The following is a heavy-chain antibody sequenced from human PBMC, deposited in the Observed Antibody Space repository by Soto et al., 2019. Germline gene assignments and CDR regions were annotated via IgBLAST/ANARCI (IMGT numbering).Heavy chain of an antibody. D-gene: IGHD3-22*01. Sequence: GGSLRLSCAASGFTFSSYSMNWVRQAPGKGLEWVSYISSSSSTIYYADSVKGRFTISRDNAKNSLYLQMNSLRDEDTAVYYCARDYYDSSGYYGATGDWGQGTLVTVSS. V-gene: IGHV3-48*02. CDR1: GFTFSSYS. J-gene: IGHJ4*02. CDR3: ARDYYDSSGYYGATGD. CDR2: ISSSSSTI.